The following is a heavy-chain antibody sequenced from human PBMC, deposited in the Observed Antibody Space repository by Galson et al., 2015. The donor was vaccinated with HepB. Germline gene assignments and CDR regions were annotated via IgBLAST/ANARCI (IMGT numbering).Heavy chain of an antibody. D-gene: IGHD6-13*01. CDR1: GLTFSSYA. Sequence: SLRLSCAASGLTFSSYAMSWVRQAPGKGLEWVSGISGSGDNTHYADSVKGRFTISRDNSKNTLYLQMNSLRADDTAVYYCAQDHYSSSWGYFDYWGQGILVTVSS. J-gene: IGHJ4*02. CDR3: AQDHYSSSWGYFDY. CDR2: ISGSGDNT. V-gene: IGHV3-23*01.